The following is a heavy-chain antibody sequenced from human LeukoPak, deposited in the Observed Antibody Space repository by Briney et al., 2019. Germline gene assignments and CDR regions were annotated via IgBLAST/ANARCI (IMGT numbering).Heavy chain of an antibody. V-gene: IGHV3-11*01. Sequence: GSLRLSCAASGFTFSDYYMSWIRQAPGKGLEWVSYISSSGSTIYYSDSVKGRFTISRDNAKNSLYLQMNSLRAEDTAVYYCAREGSYYGSGSYYSFDYWGQGTLVTVSS. D-gene: IGHD3-10*01. CDR2: ISSSGSTI. CDR1: GFTFSDYY. J-gene: IGHJ4*02. CDR3: AREGSYYGSGSYYSFDY.